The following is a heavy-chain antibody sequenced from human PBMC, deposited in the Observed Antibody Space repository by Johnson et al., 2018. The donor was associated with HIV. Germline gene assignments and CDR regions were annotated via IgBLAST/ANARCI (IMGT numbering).Heavy chain of an antibody. J-gene: IGHJ3*02. CDR3: ARPLRGVNAFDI. CDR1: GFTFSSYA. V-gene: IGHV3-30-3*01. CDR2: ISYDGSNK. D-gene: IGHD3-10*01. Sequence: QVQLVESGGGVVQPGRSLRLSCAASGFTFSSYAMSWVRQAPGKGLEWVAVISYDGSNKYYADSVKGRFTISRDNSKNTLYLQMNSLRAEDTAVYYCARPLRGVNAFDIWGQGTMVTVSS.